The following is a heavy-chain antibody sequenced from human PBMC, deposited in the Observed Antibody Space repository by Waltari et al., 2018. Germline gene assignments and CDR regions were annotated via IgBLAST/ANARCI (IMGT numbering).Heavy chain of an antibody. D-gene: IGHD4-4*01. J-gene: IGHJ6*02. CDR2: INPNSGGT. CDR3: ARVTVIDYYYYDMDV. V-gene: IGHV1-2*06. CDR1: GYTFTGYY. Sequence: QVQLVQSGAEVKKPGASVKVSCKASGYTFTGYYMHWVRQAPGQGLEWMGRINPNSGGTSYAQKFQGRVTMTRDTSISTAYMELSRLRSDDTAVYYCARVTVIDYYYYDMDVWGQGTTVTVSS.